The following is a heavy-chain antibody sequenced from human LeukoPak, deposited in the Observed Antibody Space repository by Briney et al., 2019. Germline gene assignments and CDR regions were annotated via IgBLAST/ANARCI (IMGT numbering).Heavy chain of an antibody. J-gene: IGHJ4*02. D-gene: IGHD3-22*01. CDR1: GGSISSSSYY. V-gene: IGHV4-39*01. CDR3: ARLYYYDSSGPPL. Sequence: NPSETLSLTCTVSGGSISSSSYYWGWIRQPPGKGLEWIGSIYYSGSTYYNPSLKSRVTISVDTSKNQFSLKLSSVSAADTAVYYCARLYYYDSSGPPLWGQGTLVTVSS. CDR2: IYYSGST.